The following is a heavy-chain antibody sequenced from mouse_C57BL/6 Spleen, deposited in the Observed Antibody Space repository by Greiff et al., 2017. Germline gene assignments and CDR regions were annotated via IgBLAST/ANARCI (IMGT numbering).Heavy chain of an antibody. V-gene: IGHV1-76*01. Sequence: VKLMESGAELVRPGASVKLSCKASGYTFTDYYINWVKQRPGQGLEWIARIYPGSGNTYYNEKFKGKATLTAEKSSSTAYMQLSRLTSEDSAVYFCARGNPYFDYWGQGTTLTVSS. CDR1: GYTFTDYY. J-gene: IGHJ2*01. CDR3: ARGNPYFDY. CDR2: IYPGSGNT.